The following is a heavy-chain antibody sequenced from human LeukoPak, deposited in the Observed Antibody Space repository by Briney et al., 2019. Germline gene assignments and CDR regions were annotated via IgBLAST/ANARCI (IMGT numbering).Heavy chain of an antibody. J-gene: IGHJ4*02. CDR2: INHSGST. CDR3: ASNTGTVFDY. D-gene: IGHD7-27*01. Sequence: SETLSLTCAVYGGSFSGYYWSWIRQPPGKGLEWIGEINHSGSTNYNPSLKSRVTISVDTSKNQFSLKLSSVTAADTAVYYCASNTGTVFDYWGQGALVTVSS. V-gene: IGHV4-34*01. CDR1: GGSFSGYY.